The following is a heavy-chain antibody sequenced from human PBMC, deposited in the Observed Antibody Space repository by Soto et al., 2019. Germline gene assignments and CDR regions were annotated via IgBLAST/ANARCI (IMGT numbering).Heavy chain of an antibody. D-gene: IGHD3-22*01. CDR2: ISGSGGST. J-gene: IGHJ6*02. V-gene: IGHV3-23*01. CDR3: ARGQPYYDSTGSYSYYYHAMDV. Sequence: GSLRLSCTASGFSFSSHAMNWVRQAPGKGLEWVSVISGSGGSTVYADSVKGRFTTSRDNSKTTLYLQMNSLRADDTAVYYCARGQPYYDSTGSYSYYYHAMDVWGQGTTVTVSS. CDR1: GFSFSSHA.